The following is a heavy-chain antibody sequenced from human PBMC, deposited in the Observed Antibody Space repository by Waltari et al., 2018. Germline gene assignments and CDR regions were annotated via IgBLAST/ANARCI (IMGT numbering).Heavy chain of an antibody. D-gene: IGHD3-3*01. V-gene: IGHV3-53*02. CDR3: ARGLGSGYYTGYFDY. Sequence: EVQLVETGGGLIQPGGSLRLSGAAPAFIVSTHNMGWVRQAPGKGLECVSVLYSGGTTYYADSVKGRFTISRDNSKNTVSLQINSLRADDTAVYFCARGLGSGYYTGYFDYWGQGTLVTVSS. J-gene: IGHJ4*02. CDR2: LYSGGTT. CDR1: AFIVSTHN.